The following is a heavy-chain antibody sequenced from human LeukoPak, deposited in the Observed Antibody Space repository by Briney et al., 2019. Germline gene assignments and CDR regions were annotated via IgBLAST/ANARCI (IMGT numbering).Heavy chain of an antibody. CDR3: ARDLSYRLAFDY. CDR2: IYYSGST. J-gene: IGHJ4*02. V-gene: IGHV4-30-4*08. Sequence: PSQTLSLTCTVSGGSLSSGDYYWSWIRQPPGKGLEWIGYIYYSGSTYYNPSLKSQVTISVDTSKNQFSLKLSSVTAADTAVYYCARDLSYRLAFDYWGQGALVTVSS. CDR1: GGSLSSGDYY. D-gene: IGHD2-21*01.